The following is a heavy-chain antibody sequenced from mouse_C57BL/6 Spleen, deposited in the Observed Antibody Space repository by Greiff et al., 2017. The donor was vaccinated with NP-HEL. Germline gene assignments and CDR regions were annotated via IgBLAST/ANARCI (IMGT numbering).Heavy chain of an antibody. D-gene: IGHD1-1*01. CDR2: IHPNSGST. Sequence: VQLQQPGAELVKPGASVKLSCKASGYTFTSYWMHWVKQRPGQGLEWIGMIHPNSGSTNYNEKFKSKATLTVDQSSSTAYMQLSSLTSEDSAVYYCARGSSPWFAYWGQGTLVTVSA. V-gene: IGHV1-64*01. CDR3: ARGSSPWFAY. CDR1: GYTFTSYW. J-gene: IGHJ3*01.